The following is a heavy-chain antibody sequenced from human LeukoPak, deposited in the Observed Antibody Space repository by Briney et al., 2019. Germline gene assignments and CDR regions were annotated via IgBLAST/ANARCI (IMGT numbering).Heavy chain of an antibody. CDR2: IKSKTAGAIT. Sequence: GGSLRLSCAASGFGFSNAWMSWVRQAPGKGLEWVGRIKSKTAGAITDYAAPVEGRFTISRDDSKNTLYLQVNSLKTEDTGVYYCTREGTGGGAFDIWGQGTMVTVSS. CDR1: GFGFSNAW. D-gene: IGHD3-10*01. CDR3: TREGTGGGAFDI. J-gene: IGHJ3*02. V-gene: IGHV3-15*01.